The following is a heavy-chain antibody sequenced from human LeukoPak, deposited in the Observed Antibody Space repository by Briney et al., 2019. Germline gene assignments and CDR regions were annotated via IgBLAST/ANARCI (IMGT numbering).Heavy chain of an antibody. V-gene: IGHV4-4*07. CDR3: ARDQGVRPLYYFDY. CDR1: GGSISGYY. Sequence: SETLSLTCTVSGGSISGYYWSWIRQLAGKGLEWIGRIFYSPSPNGGTNYNPSLRSRVTMSLDTSKNQFSLKLSSVTAADTAVYFYARDQGVRPLYYFDYWGQGALVTVSS. D-gene: IGHD3-10*01. J-gene: IGHJ4*02. CDR2: IFYSPSPNGGT.